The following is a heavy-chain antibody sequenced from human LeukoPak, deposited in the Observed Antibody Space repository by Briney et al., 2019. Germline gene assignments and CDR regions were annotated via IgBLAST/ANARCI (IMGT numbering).Heavy chain of an antibody. Sequence: GGSLRLSCAASGFTFSSYWMHWVRQAPGKGLVWVSRINSDGSSTSYADSVKGRFTISRDNAKNTLYLQMNSLRAEDTAVYYCARTPGIAALGAFDIWGQGTVVTVSS. J-gene: IGHJ3*02. CDR3: ARTPGIAALGAFDI. D-gene: IGHD6-13*01. CDR2: INSDGSST. V-gene: IGHV3-74*01. CDR1: GFTFSSYW.